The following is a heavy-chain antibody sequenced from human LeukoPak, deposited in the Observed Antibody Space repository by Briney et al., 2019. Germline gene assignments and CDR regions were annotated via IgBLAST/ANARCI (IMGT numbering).Heavy chain of an antibody. V-gene: IGHV1-18*01. Sequence: ASVKVSCKASGYTFTSYGISWVRQAPGQGLEWMGWISAYNGNTNYAQKPQGRVTMTTDTSTSTAYMELRSLRSDDTAVYYCARDHYYDSSGYFDYWGQGTLVTVSS. J-gene: IGHJ4*02. CDR3: ARDHYYDSSGYFDY. CDR1: GYTFTSYG. D-gene: IGHD3-22*01. CDR2: ISAYNGNT.